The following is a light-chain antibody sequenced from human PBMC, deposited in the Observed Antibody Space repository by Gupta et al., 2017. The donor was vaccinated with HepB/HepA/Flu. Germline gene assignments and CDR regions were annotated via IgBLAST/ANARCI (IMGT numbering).Light chain of an antibody. V-gene: IGLV1-47*01. CDR3: AAWDNSRSGHWV. CDR1: SSNIGSNY. CDR2: RNN. Sequence: QSVLTQPPSASGTPGQRVTISCSGSSSNIGSNYVYWYQQLPGTAPKLLIFRNNQRPSGVPDRFSGSKSGTSASLAISGLRSEDEADYYCAAWDNSRSGHWVFGGGTKLTVL. J-gene: IGLJ3*02.